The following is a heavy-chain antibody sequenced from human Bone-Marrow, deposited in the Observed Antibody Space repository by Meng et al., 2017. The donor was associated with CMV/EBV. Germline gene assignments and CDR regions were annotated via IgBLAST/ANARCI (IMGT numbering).Heavy chain of an antibody. CDR2: IRYDGSNK. CDR1: GFTFSSYG. CDR3: ARDPEYSGSYYYYYYGMDV. J-gene: IGHJ6*02. Sequence: GESLKISCAASGFTFSSYGMHWVRQAPGKGLEWVAFIRYDGSNKYYADSVKGRFTISRDNSKNTLYLQMNSPRAEDTAVYYGARDPEYSGSYYYYYYGMDVWGQGTTVTVSS. D-gene: IGHD1-26*01. V-gene: IGHV3-30*02.